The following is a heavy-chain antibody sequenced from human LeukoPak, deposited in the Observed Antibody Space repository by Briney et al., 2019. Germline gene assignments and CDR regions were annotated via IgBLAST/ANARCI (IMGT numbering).Heavy chain of an antibody. J-gene: IGHJ4*02. CDR2: ISSSGSTI. Sequence: QPGGSLRLSCAASGFTFSSYEMNWVRQAPGKGLEWVSYISSSGSTIYYADSVKGRFTISRDNAKNSLYLQMNSLRAEDTAVYYCARGIAVAGRDFDYWGQGTLVTVSS. CDR1: GFTFSSYE. V-gene: IGHV3-48*03. CDR3: ARGIAVAGRDFDY. D-gene: IGHD6-19*01.